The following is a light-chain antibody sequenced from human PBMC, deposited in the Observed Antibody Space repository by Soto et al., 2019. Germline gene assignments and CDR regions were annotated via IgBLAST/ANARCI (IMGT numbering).Light chain of an antibody. Sequence: DVVLTQSPLSSPVTLGQPASISCRSSQSLVYSDGNTYLSWLHQRPGQPPRLLLYKVSNRLSGVPDRLSGSGTGTDFTLKISRVEAEDVGVYYCMQLSHVPFTFGQGTKLEMK. J-gene: IGKJ2*01. CDR2: KVS. CDR3: MQLSHVPFT. CDR1: QSLVYSDGNTY. V-gene: IGKV2-24*01.